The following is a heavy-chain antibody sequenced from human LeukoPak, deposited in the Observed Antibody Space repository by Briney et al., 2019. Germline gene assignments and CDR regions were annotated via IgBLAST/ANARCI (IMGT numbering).Heavy chain of an antibody. CDR3: ARGRLAYCGGDCYSSWFDP. J-gene: IGHJ5*02. CDR2: INPNSGGT. CDR1: GYTFTGYY. V-gene: IGHV1-2*06. Sequence: ASVKVSCKASGYTFTGYYMHWVRQAPGQGLEWMGRINPNSGGTNYAQKFQGRVTMTRDTSISTAYMELSRLRSDDTAVYYCARGRLAYCGGDCYSSWFDPWGQGTLVTVSS. D-gene: IGHD2-21*02.